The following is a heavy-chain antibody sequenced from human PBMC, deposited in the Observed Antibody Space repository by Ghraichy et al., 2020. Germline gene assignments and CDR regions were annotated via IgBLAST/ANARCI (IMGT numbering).Heavy chain of an antibody. V-gene: IGHV3-48*02. CDR2: ISSSSSTI. J-gene: IGHJ4*02. D-gene: IGHD3-3*01. CDR1: GFTFSSYS. CDR3: ARVHDFWSGYPFDF. Sequence: GGSLRLSCAASGFTFSSYSMNWVRQAPGKGLEWVSYISSSSSTIYYADSVKGRFTISRVNAKNSLYLQMNSLRDEDTAVYYCARVHDFWSGYPFDFWGQGTLFTVSS.